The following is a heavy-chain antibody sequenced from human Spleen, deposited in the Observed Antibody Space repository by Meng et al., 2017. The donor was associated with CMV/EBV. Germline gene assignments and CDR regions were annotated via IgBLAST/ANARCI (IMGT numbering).Heavy chain of an antibody. CDR2: INPNSGGT. Sequence: ASVKVSCKASGYTFTGYYLHWVRQAPGQGLEWIGWINPNSGGTNYAQKFQGRVTMTRDTSISTAYMELSMLRSDDMAVYFCASRWYSGSYNYFAYWGQGTLVTVSS. D-gene: IGHD1-26*01. J-gene: IGHJ4*02. CDR3: ASRWYSGSYNYFAY. V-gene: IGHV1-2*02. CDR1: GYTFTGYY.